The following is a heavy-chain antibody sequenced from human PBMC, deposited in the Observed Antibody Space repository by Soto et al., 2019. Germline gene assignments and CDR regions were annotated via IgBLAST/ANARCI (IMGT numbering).Heavy chain of an antibody. CDR3: AREASVIIPAAQPSRFDS. Sequence: VSVKVSCKASGYTFTSYGISWVRQAPGQGLEWMGWISAYNGNTNYAQKFHGRLTLTTDTAASTAYMELRILRSADTALYYCAREASVIIPAAQPSRFDSWGQGTMVTVSS. CDR1: GYTFTSYG. D-gene: IGHD2-2*01. V-gene: IGHV1-18*01. CDR2: ISAYNGNT. J-gene: IGHJ4*02.